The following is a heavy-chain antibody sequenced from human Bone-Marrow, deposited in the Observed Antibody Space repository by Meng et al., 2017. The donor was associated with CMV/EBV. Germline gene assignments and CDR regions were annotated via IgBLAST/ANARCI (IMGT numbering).Heavy chain of an antibody. Sequence: SETLSLTCTVSGDSITSSSFYWSWIRQPPGKGLEWIGEINHSGSTNYNPSLKSRVTISVDTSKNQFSLKLSSVTAADTAVYYCARVRDGYNYDYWGQGTLVTVSS. V-gene: IGHV4-39*07. CDR1: GDSITSSSFY. CDR3: ARVRDGYNYDY. CDR2: INHSGST. D-gene: IGHD5-24*01. J-gene: IGHJ4*02.